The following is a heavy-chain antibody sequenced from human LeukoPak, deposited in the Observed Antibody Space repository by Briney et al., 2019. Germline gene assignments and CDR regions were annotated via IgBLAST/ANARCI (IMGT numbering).Heavy chain of an antibody. CDR1: GGTFSSYT. J-gene: IGHJ4*02. CDR3: SRAYMTATRHFDS. D-gene: IGHD2-21*02. CDR2: IIPIFGTP. Sequence: SVKVSCKTSGGTFSSYTFSWVRQAPGQGLEWMGGIIPIFGTPHYAHTSQDRVTITADASTGTAYMELSSLTSEDTAVYYWSRAYMTATRHFDSWGQGTLVTVSS. V-gene: IGHV1-69*13.